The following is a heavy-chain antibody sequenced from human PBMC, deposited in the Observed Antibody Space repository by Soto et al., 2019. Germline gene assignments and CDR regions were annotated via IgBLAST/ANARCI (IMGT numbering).Heavy chain of an antibody. CDR1: GFTFGSYV. J-gene: IGHJ4*02. V-gene: IGHV3-23*01. D-gene: IGHD2-2*01. CDR2: ISRSSGDT. Sequence: GGSLRLSCAASGFTFGSYVMSWVRQAPGKGLEWVSSISRSSGDTYYADSVKGRFTVSRDNSQNTLYLQMNSLRAEDTAVYYCAKSPKLVAADAQFDDWGQGTLVTVSS. CDR3: AKSPKLVAADAQFDD.